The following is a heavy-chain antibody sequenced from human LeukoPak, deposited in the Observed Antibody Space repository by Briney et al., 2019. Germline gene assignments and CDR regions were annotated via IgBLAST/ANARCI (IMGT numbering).Heavy chain of an antibody. V-gene: IGHV1-18*01. J-gene: IGHJ4*02. Sequence: ASVKVSCKASGYTFNRYGVTWVRQAPGQGLEWMGWISGYNGNTNYAQKLQGRVTMTTDTSTNMAYMEVRGLRSDDTAVYYCARDPIPRYYDYVWGSYRDNTLDYWGQGTLVTVSS. D-gene: IGHD3-16*02. CDR3: ARDPIPRYYDYVWGSYRDNTLDY. CDR2: ISGYNGNT. CDR1: GYTFNRYG.